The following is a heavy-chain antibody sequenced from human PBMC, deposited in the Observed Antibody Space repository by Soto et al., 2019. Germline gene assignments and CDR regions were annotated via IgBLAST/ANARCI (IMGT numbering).Heavy chain of an antibody. V-gene: IGHV3-48*02. CDR2: ISSSSTTI. CDR1: GFIFSSYS. D-gene: IGHD2-21*02. CDR3: ARGCGGDCFRSDS. Sequence: EVQLVESGGGLVQPGGTLRLSCEASGFIFSSYSMNWVRQAPGKGLEWVSYISSSSTTIYYAGSVKGRFTISRDNAKNSLYLQMSSVRDEDTAVYYCARGCGGDCFRSDSWGQGTLVTVSS. J-gene: IGHJ4*02.